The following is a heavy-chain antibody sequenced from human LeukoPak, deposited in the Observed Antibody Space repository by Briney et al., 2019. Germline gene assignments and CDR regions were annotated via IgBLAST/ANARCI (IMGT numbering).Heavy chain of an antibody. Sequence: GGSLRLSCAASGFTFSSYWMHWVRQAPGKGLVWVSRINSDGSSTSYADFVKGRFTISRDNAKNTLYLQMNSLRAEDTAVYYCAELGITMIGGVWGKGTTVTISS. V-gene: IGHV3-74*01. CDR3: AELGITMIGGV. D-gene: IGHD3-10*02. CDR1: GFTFSSYW. J-gene: IGHJ6*04. CDR2: INSDGSST.